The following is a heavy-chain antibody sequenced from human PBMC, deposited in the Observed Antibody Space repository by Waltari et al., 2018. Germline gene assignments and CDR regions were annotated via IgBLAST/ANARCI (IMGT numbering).Heavy chain of an antibody. J-gene: IGHJ5*02. CDR2: VKPDSVGT. Sequence: QVHLVQSGAVVKKPGASVKVSCKASGHTFTGQFLLWVRQAPGQGLAWVGYVKPDSVGTKYAQKFQGRVTMTRDTSSNTAYMELSSLRSDDTAVYYCASPDCPDGVCYSNWFDPWGQGTLVTVSS. D-gene: IGHD2-8*01. CDR1: GHTFTGQF. V-gene: IGHV1-2*02. CDR3: ASPDCPDGVCYSNWFDP.